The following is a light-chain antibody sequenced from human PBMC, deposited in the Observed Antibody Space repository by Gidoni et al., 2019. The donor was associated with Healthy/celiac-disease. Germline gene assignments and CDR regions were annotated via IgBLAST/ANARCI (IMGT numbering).Light chain of an antibody. V-gene: IGKV1-5*03. Sequence: IQLTTYPSSLSASVGDRVTITCRASQSISSWLAWYQQKPGKAPKLLIYKASSLESGVPSRFSGSGSGTEFTLTISSLQPDDFATYYCQQDNSYSCSFGQGTKLEIK. CDR3: QQDNSYSCS. CDR2: KAS. CDR1: QSISSW. J-gene: IGKJ2*04.